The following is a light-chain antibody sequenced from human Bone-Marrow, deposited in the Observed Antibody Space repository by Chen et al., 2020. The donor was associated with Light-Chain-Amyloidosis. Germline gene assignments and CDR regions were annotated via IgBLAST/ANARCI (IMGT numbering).Light chain of an antibody. V-gene: IGKV1-39*01. CDR1: QSISSY. J-gene: IGKJ1*01. CDR2: AAS. Sequence: IQMTQSPSSLSASVGDRVTITCRASQSISSYLYWYRQEPGKAPKLLIWAASSLHSGVPSRFRGSESGTDFALSITSLQPEDFATYYCQQTFITPWTVGQGTRVES. CDR3: QQTFITPWT.